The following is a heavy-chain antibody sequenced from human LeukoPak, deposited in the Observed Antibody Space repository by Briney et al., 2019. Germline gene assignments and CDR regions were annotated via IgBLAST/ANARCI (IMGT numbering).Heavy chain of an antibody. D-gene: IGHD5-18*01. Sequence: PSGTLSLTCGVSGGSITTTNIWSWVRQPPGGGLEWIGEISLRGRAQYNPSLRSRVNISIDESKNHLYLSLASVTAADTAVYYCARDVGGYNYGYSPDYWGQGTLVSVSS. CDR2: ISLRGRA. CDR1: GGSITTTNI. J-gene: IGHJ4*02. CDR3: ARDVGGYNYGYSPDY. V-gene: IGHV4-4*02.